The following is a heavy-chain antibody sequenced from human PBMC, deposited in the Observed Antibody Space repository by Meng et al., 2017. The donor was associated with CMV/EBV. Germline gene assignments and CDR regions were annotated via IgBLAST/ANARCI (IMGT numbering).Heavy chain of an antibody. CDR3: ARVPVAMIGDCTSSSCPGYYKGMAV. D-gene: IGHD2-2*03. CDR1: GYTFTGYY. CDR2: INPNSGGT. V-gene: IGHV1-2*02. J-gene: IGHJ6*02. Sequence: ASVKVSCKASGYTFTGYYLHWVRQAPGQGLEWMGWINPNSGGTKYAQKFQGRVNMTRDTSISRGYMELSSLRSDDTAVYYCARVPVAMIGDCTSSSCPGYYKGMAVCGRGTTVTLSS.